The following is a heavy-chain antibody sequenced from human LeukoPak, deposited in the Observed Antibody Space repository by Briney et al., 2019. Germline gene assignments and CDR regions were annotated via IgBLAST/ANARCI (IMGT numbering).Heavy chain of an antibody. V-gene: IGHV1-2*02. CDR3: ARDRNDVDVFRAPAPRRHYYLDV. Sequence: GASVKVSCKASGYTFTGYSMHWVRQAPGQGLEWMGWINPNNGGTKYAQKFQGRVTVTRDSSINTVYMELNSLRFEDTAVYYCARDRNDVDVFRAPAPRRHYYLDVWGKGTPVTVSS. J-gene: IGHJ6*03. CDR1: GYTFTGYS. D-gene: IGHD1-1*01. CDR2: INPNNGGT.